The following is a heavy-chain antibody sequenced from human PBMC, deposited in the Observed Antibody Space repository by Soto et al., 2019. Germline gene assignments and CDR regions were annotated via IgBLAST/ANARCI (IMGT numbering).Heavy chain of an antibody. CDR3: ARDSGYNYGHPLVY. V-gene: IGHV3-30-3*01. J-gene: IGHJ4*02. CDR2: ILSDGSNK. D-gene: IGHD5-18*01. Sequence: PGGSLRLSCAASGFTFSSYTMHWVRQAPGKGLEWVTLILSDGSNKYYADSVKGRFTISRDNSKNTLYLQTNSLRAEDTAMYYCARDSGYNYGHPLVYWGQGTLVTVSS. CDR1: GFTFSSYT.